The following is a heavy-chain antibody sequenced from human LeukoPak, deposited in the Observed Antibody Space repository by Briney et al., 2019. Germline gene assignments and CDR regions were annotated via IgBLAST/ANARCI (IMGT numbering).Heavy chain of an antibody. J-gene: IGHJ4*02. CDR2: IYSGGST. CDR3: ARGPGGVSYYDSSGYYVTGDY. CDR1: GFTVSSNY. V-gene: IGHV3-53*01. D-gene: IGHD3-22*01. Sequence: GGSLRLSCAASGFTVSSNYMSWVRQAPGKGLEWVSVIYSGGSTYYADSVKGRFTISRDNSKNTLYLQMNSLRAEDTAVYYCARGPGGVSYYDSSGYYVTGDYWGQGTLVTVSS.